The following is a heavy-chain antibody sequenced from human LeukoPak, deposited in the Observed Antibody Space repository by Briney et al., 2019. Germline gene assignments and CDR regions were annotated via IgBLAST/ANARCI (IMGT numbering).Heavy chain of an antibody. CDR3: ARVPHYDSSGYYYGGADY. J-gene: IGHJ4*02. V-gene: IGHV1-46*01. CDR2: INPSGGST. CDR1: GYTFTSYY. Sequence: ASVKVSCKASGYTFTSYYMHWVRQAPGQGLEWMGIINPSGGSTSYAQEFQGRVTMTRDTSTSTVYMELSSLRSEDTAVYYCARVPHYDSSGYYYGGADYWGQGTLVTVSS. D-gene: IGHD3-22*01.